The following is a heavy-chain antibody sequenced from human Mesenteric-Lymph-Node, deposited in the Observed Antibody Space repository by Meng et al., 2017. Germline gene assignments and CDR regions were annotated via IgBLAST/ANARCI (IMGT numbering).Heavy chain of an antibody. Sequence: GESLKISCAASGFTFSSYAMHWVRQAPGKGLEWVAVISYDGSNKYYADSVKGRFTISRDNSKNTLYLQMNSLRAEDTAVYYCARGTFRYSSSWAFDYWGQGTLVTVSS. D-gene: IGHD6-13*01. CDR2: ISYDGSNK. V-gene: IGHV3-30*01. CDR1: GFTFSSYA. J-gene: IGHJ4*02. CDR3: ARGTFRYSSSWAFDY.